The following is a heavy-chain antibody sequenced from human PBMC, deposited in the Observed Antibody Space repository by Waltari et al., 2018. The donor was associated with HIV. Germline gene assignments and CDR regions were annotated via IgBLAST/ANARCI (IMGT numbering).Heavy chain of an antibody. J-gene: IGHJ4*02. D-gene: IGHD2-15*01. V-gene: IGHV1-2*06. Sequence: QVQLVKSGAELKTPGASVDFSCRASGASFTAYYITGWRQAPSQGLQWMVRIKPISGSTKIPLTFQGRITMTRDTSSGAVFTELRGLRFNDTALYYCARGESVSVSNIPPGYRFDFWGQGTLITVSS. CDR2: IKPISGST. CDR3: ARGESVSVSNIPPGYRFDF. CDR1: GASFTAYY.